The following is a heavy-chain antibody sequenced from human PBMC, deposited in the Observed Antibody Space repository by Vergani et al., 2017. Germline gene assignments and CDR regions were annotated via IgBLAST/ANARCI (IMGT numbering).Heavy chain of an antibody. V-gene: IGHV1-46*03. CDR3: AKDVKDYNLGAGTYSTTFDY. J-gene: IGHJ4*02. Sequence: QVQLVQSGAEVKKPGASVRVSCKVSGYSFSNQYIHWGRQAPGQGLEWMGIINPHNGGTTYAQKFEGRVTMTEETSTNTIFLELSSLRSEDTAVYFCAKDVKDYNLGAGTYSTTFDYWGQGTLVTVSS. CDR2: INPHNGGT. D-gene: IGHD3-10*01. CDR1: GYSFSNQY.